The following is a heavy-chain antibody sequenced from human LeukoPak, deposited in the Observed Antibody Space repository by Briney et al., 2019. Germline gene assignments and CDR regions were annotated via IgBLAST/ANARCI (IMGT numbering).Heavy chain of an antibody. CDR1: GFTFGDYA. V-gene: IGHV3-49*04. CDR2: IRSKAYGGTT. CDR3: TRDGDYYDSSGYYANFDY. D-gene: IGHD3-22*01. Sequence: GGSLRLSCTASGFTFGDYAMSWVRQAPGKGLEWVGFIRSKAYGGTTEYAASVKGRFTISRDDSKSIAYLQMDSLKTEDTAVYYRTRDGDYYDSSGYYANFDYWGQGTLVTVSS. J-gene: IGHJ4*02.